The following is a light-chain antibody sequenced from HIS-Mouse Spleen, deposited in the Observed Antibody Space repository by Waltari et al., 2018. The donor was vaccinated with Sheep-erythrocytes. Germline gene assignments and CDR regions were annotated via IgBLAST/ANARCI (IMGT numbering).Light chain of an antibody. CDR3: QAWDSSTAEV. J-gene: IGLJ2*01. Sequence: PSSLSASVGDRVTITCRASQSISSYLNWYQQKPGQSPVLVIYQDSKRPSGIPERFSGSNSGNPATLTISGTQAMDEADYYCQAWDSSTAEVFGGGTKLTVL. CDR1: QSISSY. CDR2: QDS. V-gene: IGLV3-1*01.